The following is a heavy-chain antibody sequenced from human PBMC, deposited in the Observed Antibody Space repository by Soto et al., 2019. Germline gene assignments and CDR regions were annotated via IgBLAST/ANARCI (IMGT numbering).Heavy chain of an antibody. CDR3: ARDQNSGSYYNY. Sequence: QVQLVQSGAEVKKPGASVKVSCKASGYTFTSYGINWVRQAPGKGLEWMGWISAYNGNTNYAQKLQGRVTMTTHTTTSTAYMELRILRSDDTAVYYCARDQNSGSYYNYWGQGTLVTVSS. CDR2: ISAYNGNT. D-gene: IGHD1-26*01. V-gene: IGHV1-18*01. J-gene: IGHJ4*02. CDR1: GYTFTSYG.